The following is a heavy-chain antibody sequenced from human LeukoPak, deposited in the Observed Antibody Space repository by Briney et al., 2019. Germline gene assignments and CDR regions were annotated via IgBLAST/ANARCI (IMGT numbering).Heavy chain of an antibody. CDR3: ARTSYYDTWGRAFDI. CDR1: GGTFSNYA. J-gene: IGHJ3*02. D-gene: IGHD3-22*01. V-gene: IGHV1-69*13. CDR2: IKPIFGTA. Sequence: GASVKVSCKASGGTFSNYASSWVRQAAGQGLEWMGGIKPIFGTANYAQRFHGRVTITADESTSTAYMELSSLRSEDTAVYYCARTSYYDTWGRAFDIWGQGTMVTVSS.